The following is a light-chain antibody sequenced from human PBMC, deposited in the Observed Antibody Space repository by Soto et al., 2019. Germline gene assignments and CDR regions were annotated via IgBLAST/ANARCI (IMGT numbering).Light chain of an antibody. J-gene: IGKJ4*01. CDR2: GAS. CDR1: RTINTY. CDR3: QQTYSDIS. V-gene: IGKV1-39*01. Sequence: DVRMTQSPSSLSASVGYTITITCRASRTINTYLNWFQQKPGEPPRLLIYGASTLHDGVPSRFSGSGSGADFTLTISGLQPEDFASYHCQQTYSDISFGGGTTV.